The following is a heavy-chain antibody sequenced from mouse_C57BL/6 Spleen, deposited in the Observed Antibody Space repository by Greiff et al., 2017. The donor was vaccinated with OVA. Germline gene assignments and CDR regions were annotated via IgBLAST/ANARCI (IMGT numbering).Heavy chain of an antibody. CDR1: GYAFSSSW. V-gene: IGHV1-82*01. D-gene: IGHD2-10*01. CDR3: ASPYSFAY. CDR2: IYPGDGDT. Sequence: QVQLKQSGPELVKPGASVKISCKASGYAFSSSWMNWVKQRPGKGLEWIGRIYPGDGDTNYNGKFKGKATLTAAKSSSTAYMQLSCLASEVSAVYCLASPYSFAYWGQGTLVTVSA. J-gene: IGHJ3*01.